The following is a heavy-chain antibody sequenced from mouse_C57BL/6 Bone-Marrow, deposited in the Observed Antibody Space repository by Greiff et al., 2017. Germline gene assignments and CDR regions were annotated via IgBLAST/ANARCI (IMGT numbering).Heavy chain of an antibody. CDR2: INPYNGGT. D-gene: IGHD1-1*01. J-gene: IGHJ4*01. V-gene: IGHV1-19*01. CDR3: ARSQCITTVVADAMDY. CDR1: GYTFTDYY. Sequence: EVQLQESGPVLVKPGASVKMSCKASGYTFTDYYMNWVKQSHGKSLEWIGVINPYNGGTSYNQKFKGKATLTVDKSSSTAYMELNSLTSEDSAVYYCARSQCITTVVADAMDYWGQGTSVTVSS.